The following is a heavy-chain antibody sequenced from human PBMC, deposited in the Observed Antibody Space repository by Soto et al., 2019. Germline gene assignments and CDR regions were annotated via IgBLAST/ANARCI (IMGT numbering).Heavy chain of an antibody. V-gene: IGHV3-15*01. J-gene: IGHJ4*02. Sequence: VGSLRLSCAAPEFTFTYAWMSWVRQAPWKGLEWVGRIKSKTDCGTTDYAAPVTGRFTSSRDESQNTLYLQMNSLKTEDTAVYYCTTLYSGHWGKENLVTISA. CDR2: IKSKTDCGTT. CDR3: TTLYSGH. CDR1: EFTFTYAW. D-gene: IGHD3-16*02.